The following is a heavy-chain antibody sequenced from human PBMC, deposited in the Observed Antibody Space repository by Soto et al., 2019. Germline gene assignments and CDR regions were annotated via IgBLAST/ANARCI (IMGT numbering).Heavy chain of an antibody. Sequence: VQLVQSGAEMKKPGSSVKVSCKASGGTFSTYAISWVRQAPGQGLEWMGGIIPLFDTSNYAQKLQGRLTISADESTSTAYMELSSLTSEDTAVYYCVPYFDRNAYQDAYQIWGQGTMVTVSS. J-gene: IGHJ3*02. D-gene: IGHD3-16*01. CDR3: VPYFDRNAYQDAYQI. CDR1: GGTFSTYA. V-gene: IGHV1-69*12. CDR2: IIPLFDTS.